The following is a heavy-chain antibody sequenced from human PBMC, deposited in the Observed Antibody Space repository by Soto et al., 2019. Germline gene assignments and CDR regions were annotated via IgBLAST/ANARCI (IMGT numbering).Heavy chain of an antibody. J-gene: IGHJ4*02. CDR3: ARDFTNYFWSGYYSSYYFDY. CDR2: IKQDGSEK. Sequence: ESGGGLVQPGGSLRLSCAASGFTFSSYWMSWVRQAPGKGLEWVANIKQDGSEKYYVDSVKGRFTISRDNDKNSLYLQMNSLRAEDTAVYYCARDFTNYFWSGYYSSYYFDYWGQGTLVTVSS. D-gene: IGHD3-3*01. V-gene: IGHV3-7*01. CDR1: GFTFSSYW.